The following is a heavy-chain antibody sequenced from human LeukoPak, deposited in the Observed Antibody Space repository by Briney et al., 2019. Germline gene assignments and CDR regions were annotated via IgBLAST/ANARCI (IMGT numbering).Heavy chain of an antibody. Sequence: SQTLSLTCTVSGGSISSYYWSWIRQPPGKGLEWIGYIYYSGSTNYNPSLKSRVTISVDTSKNQFSLKLSSVTAADTAVYYCAREQRGMRYFSYWGQGTLVTVSS. CDR3: AREQRGMRYFSY. CDR2: IYYSGST. D-gene: IGHD3-9*01. J-gene: IGHJ4*02. CDR1: GGSISSYY. V-gene: IGHV4-59*01.